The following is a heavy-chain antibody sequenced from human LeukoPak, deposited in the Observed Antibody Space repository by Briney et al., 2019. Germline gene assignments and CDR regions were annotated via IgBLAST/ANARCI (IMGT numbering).Heavy chain of an antibody. V-gene: IGHV3-74*01. CDR2: IKPDGSGT. CDR1: GFTFSNYR. CDR3: AKDAVYGSGSVGY. J-gene: IGHJ4*02. Sequence: GGSLRLSCAASGFTFSNYRMHWVRQAPGKGLVWVSRIKPDGSGTSYVDSVKGRFTISRDNAKSTLYLQMNSLGAEDTAVYYCAKDAVYGSGSVGYWGQGALVTVSS. D-gene: IGHD3-10*01.